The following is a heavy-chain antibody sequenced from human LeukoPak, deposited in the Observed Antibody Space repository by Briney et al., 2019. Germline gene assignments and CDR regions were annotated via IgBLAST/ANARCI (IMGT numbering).Heavy chain of an antibody. CDR1: GGSISSGDYY. CDR3: ARQADCGGDCYPYYFDY. CDR2: IYYSGST. V-gene: IGHV4-30-4*01. D-gene: IGHD2-21*02. Sequence: SETLSLTCTVSGGSISSGDYYWSWIRQPPGKGLEWIGYIYYSGSTYYNPSLKSRVTISVDTSKNQFSLKLSSVTAADTAVYYCARQADCGGDCYPYYFDYWGQGTLVTVSS. J-gene: IGHJ4*02.